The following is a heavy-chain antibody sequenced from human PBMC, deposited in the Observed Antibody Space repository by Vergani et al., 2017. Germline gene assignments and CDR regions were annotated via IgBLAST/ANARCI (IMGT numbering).Heavy chain of an antibody. CDR1: GFTFSSYS. D-gene: IGHD5-18*01. CDR3: ARDRGDTAMYLYY. V-gene: IGHV3-21*01. J-gene: IGHJ4*02. Sequence: EVQLVESGGGLVKPGGSLRLSCAASGFTFSSYSMNWVRQAPGKGLEWVSSISSSSSYIYYADSVKGRFTISRDNAKNSLYLQMNSLRAEDTAVYYCARDRGDTAMYLYYWGQGTLVTVSS. CDR2: ISSSSSYI.